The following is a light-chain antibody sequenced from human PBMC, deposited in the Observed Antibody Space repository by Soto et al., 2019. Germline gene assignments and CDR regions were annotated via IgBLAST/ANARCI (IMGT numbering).Light chain of an antibody. V-gene: IGLV2-23*02. CDR3: CSYAGSSTFYV. Sequence: QSALTQPASVSGSAGQSITISCSGTMRDVGAYNLVSWYQQHPGTAPKLIIYEVRNRPSGISSRFSGSRSGNTASLTISGLQPEDEGDYYCCSYAGSSTFYVFGTGTKLTVL. CDR2: EVR. J-gene: IGLJ1*01. CDR1: MRDVGAYNL.